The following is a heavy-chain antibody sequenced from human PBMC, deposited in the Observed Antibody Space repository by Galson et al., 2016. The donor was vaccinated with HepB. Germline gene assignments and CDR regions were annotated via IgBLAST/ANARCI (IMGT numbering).Heavy chain of an antibody. CDR1: GFXXXGYX. D-gene: IGHD6-13*01. CDR3: VKGXGYSSSLRYFDL. Sequence: RLXXXASGFXXXGYXXXWVXXAPXXXLEXXXGXXXNSGSIXXADSEXGRFTISRDNANNSLSLQMNRLRAEDTALYYCVKGXGYSSSLRYFDLWGRGALV. V-gene: IGHV3-9*01. J-gene: IGHJ2*01. CDR2: XXXNSGSI.